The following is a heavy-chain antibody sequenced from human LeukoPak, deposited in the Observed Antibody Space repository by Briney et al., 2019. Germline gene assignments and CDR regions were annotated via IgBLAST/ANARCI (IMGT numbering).Heavy chain of an antibody. Sequence: ASVKVSCKASGYTFTSYGIIWVRQAPGQGLEWMGWISAYNGNTNYAQKFQGRVTMTRDTSISTAYMELSRLRSDDTAVYYCAREALRFLEWFSPNDYWGQGTLVTVSS. J-gene: IGHJ4*02. D-gene: IGHD3-3*01. CDR3: AREALRFLEWFSPNDY. CDR1: GYTFTSYG. CDR2: ISAYNGNT. V-gene: IGHV1-18*01.